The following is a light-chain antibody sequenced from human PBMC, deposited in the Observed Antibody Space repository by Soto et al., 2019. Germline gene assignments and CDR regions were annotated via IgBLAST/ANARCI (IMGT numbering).Light chain of an antibody. CDR2: TGS. J-gene: IGKJ4*01. CDR1: QSVSAYY. V-gene: IGKV3-20*01. Sequence: DIVLTQSPGTLALSPGDTATLSCRPSQSVSAYYFAWYQQKPGQAPRLVIHTGSNRASGVPDRFTGRGGGRDFTLTIRTLEPDDVAVYHCHQYGTLPFTFGEWTKVEI. CDR3: HQYGTLPFT.